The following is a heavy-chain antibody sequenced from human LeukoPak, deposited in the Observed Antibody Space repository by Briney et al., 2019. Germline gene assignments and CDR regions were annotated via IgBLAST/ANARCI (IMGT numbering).Heavy chain of an antibody. J-gene: IGHJ3*02. CDR1: GDSAFSGRFY. Sequence: PSETLTLTCAVSGDSAFSGRFYGSRVRQTPGKGLEWIGYIYYNEKTKYNTALESRVTISLDKSKNQFSMRLTSVTAADTAIYYCARTTVVTNGRPFYTWG. CDR3: ARTTVVTNGRPFYT. CDR2: IYYNEKT. D-gene: IGHD4-23*01. V-gene: IGHV4-61*01.